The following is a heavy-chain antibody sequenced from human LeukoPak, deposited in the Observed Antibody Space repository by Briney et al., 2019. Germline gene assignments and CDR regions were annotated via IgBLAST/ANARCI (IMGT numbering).Heavy chain of an antibody. CDR1: GFTFSSYG. D-gene: IGHD2-15*01. Sequence: PGRSLRLSCAASGFTFSSYGMRWVRQAPGKGLEWVAVISYDGSNKYYADSVKGRFTISRDNSKNTLYLQMNSLRAEDTAVYYCAKNIKVVAALSYYFDYWGQGTLVTVSS. J-gene: IGHJ4*02. CDR3: AKNIKVVAALSYYFDY. CDR2: ISYDGSNK. V-gene: IGHV3-30*18.